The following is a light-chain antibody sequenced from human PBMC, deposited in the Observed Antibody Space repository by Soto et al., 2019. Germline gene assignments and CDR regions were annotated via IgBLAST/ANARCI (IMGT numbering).Light chain of an antibody. CDR2: GNN. Sequence: QAVVTQPPSVSGAPGQRVTISCTGSSSNIGAGYDVHWYQQLPGTAPKLLILGNNNRPSGVPDRFSGSKSATSASLAITGLQAEDEADHHCQSFDSSLRGWVFGGGTKLTVL. CDR3: QSFDSSLRGWV. V-gene: IGLV1-40*01. CDR1: SSNIGAGYD. J-gene: IGLJ3*02.